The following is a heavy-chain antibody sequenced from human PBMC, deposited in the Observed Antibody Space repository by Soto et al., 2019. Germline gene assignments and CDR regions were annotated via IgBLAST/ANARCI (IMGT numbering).Heavy chain of an antibody. CDR1: GGSFSGYY. D-gene: IGHD2-2*01. Sequence: SETLSLTCAVYGGSFSGYYWSWIRQPPGKGLEWIGEINHSGSTNYNPSLKSRVTISVDTSKNQFSLKLSSVTAADTAVYYCARGRTTRAYYYYYMDVWGKGTTVTVSS. CDR3: ARGRTTRAYYYYYMDV. CDR2: INHSGST. V-gene: IGHV4-34*01. J-gene: IGHJ6*03.